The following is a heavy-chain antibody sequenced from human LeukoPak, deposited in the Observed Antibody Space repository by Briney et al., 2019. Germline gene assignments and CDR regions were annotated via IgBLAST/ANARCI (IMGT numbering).Heavy chain of an antibody. V-gene: IGHV3-53*01. CDR2: FYSGDST. Sequence: GGSLRLSCAASGFTVGSNYMTWIRQAPGKGLEWVACFYSGDSTFYADSVEGRFTISRDASTNTLYLQMNKLTADDTAVYYCARALGSGTYYDWGQGTLVTVSS. D-gene: IGHD1-26*01. J-gene: IGHJ4*02. CDR1: GFTVGSNY. CDR3: ARALGSGTYYD.